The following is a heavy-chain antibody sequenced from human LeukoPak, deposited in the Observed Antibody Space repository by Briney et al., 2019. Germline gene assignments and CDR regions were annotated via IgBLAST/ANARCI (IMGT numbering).Heavy chain of an antibody. D-gene: IGHD2-2*01. CDR2: INHSGST. V-gene: IGHV4-34*01. J-gene: IGHJ5*02. CDR3: ARTIGYCSSTSCSGWFDP. CDR1: GRSFSGYY. Sequence: SETLSLTCAVYGRSFSGYYWSWIRQPPGKGLEWIGEINHSGSTNYNPSLKSRVTISVDTSKNQFSLKLSSVTAADTAVYYCARTIGYCSSTSCSGWFDPWGQGTLVTVSS.